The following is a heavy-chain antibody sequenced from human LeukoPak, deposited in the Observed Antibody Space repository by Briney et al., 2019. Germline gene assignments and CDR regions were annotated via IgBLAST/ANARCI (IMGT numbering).Heavy chain of an antibody. J-gene: IGHJ6*03. D-gene: IGHD3-9*01. Sequence: ASVKFSCKASGYTFTSYGISWVRQAPGQGLEWMGWISAYNGNTNYAQKLQGRVTMTTDTSTSTAYMDLRSLRSDDTAVYYCARGPPLRYFDGLSHYYYYMDVWGKGTTVTVSS. CDR2: ISAYNGNT. CDR1: GYTFTSYG. V-gene: IGHV1-18*01. CDR3: ARGPPLRYFDGLSHYYYYMDV.